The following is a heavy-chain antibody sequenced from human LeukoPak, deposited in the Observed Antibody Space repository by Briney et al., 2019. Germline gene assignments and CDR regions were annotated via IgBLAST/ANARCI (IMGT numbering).Heavy chain of an antibody. V-gene: IGHV4-59*08. D-gene: IGHD6-19*01. CDR2: IYYSGST. Sequence: KPSETLSLTCTVSGGSISSYYWSWIRQPPGKGLEWIGYIYYSGSTNYNPSLKSRVTISVDTSKNQFSLKLSSVTAADTAVYYCARATLAVAGTRGLYYFDYWGQGTLVTVSS. J-gene: IGHJ4*02. CDR3: ARATLAVAGTRGLYYFDY. CDR1: GGSISSYY.